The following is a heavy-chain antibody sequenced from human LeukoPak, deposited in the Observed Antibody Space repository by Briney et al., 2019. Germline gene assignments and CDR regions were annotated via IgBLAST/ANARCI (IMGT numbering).Heavy chain of an antibody. D-gene: IGHD3-22*01. CDR3: ARDLRVTMIVVVDAFDI. CDR1: GFTFSDYY. V-gene: IGHV3-11*01. CDR2: ISSSGTTI. J-gene: IGHJ3*02. Sequence: GSLRLSCAASGFTFSDYYMSWIRQAPGKGLEWVSYISSSGTTIYYADSVKGRFTISRDNAKNSLYLQMNSLRAEDTAVYYCARDLRVTMIVVVDAFDIWGQGTMVTVSS.